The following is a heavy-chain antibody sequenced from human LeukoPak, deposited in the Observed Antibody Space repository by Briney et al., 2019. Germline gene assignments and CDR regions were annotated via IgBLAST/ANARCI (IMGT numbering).Heavy chain of an antibody. CDR3: AKVLADYGDYVGAFDI. CDR1: GFTFSSHG. V-gene: IGHV3-30*18. D-gene: IGHD4-17*01. Sequence: GGSLRLSCAASGFTFSSHGMHWVRQAPGKGLEWVAVTSYDGSNKYYADSVKGRFTISRDNSKNTLYLQMNSLRAEDTAVYYCAKVLADYGDYVGAFDIWGQGTMVTVSS. J-gene: IGHJ3*02. CDR2: TSYDGSNK.